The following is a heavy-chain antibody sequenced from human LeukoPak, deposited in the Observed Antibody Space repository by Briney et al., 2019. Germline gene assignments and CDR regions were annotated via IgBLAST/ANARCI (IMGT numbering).Heavy chain of an antibody. V-gene: IGHV3-23*01. J-gene: IGHJ4*02. CDR1: GFTFSSYA. D-gene: IGHD6-13*01. Sequence: PGGSLRLSCAASGFTFSSYAMSWVRQAPGKGLEWVSAISGSGGSTYYADSVKGRFTISRDNSKNTLYLQMNSLRAEDTAVYYCAKLKGPGYSSSWYGNYFDYWGQGTLVTVSS. CDR3: AKLKGPGYSSSWYGNYFDY. CDR2: ISGSGGST.